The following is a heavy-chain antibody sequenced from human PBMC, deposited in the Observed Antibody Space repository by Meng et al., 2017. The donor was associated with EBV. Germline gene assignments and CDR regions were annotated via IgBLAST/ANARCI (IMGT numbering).Heavy chain of an antibody. Sequence: GELVKLGNEVNEGRSAEKVAGQASVGTFNSYAIGGVRQAPGQGLEGMEGIIPIFGTANYAQKFQGRVTMTADESTSTAYMELSSLRSEDTAVYYCARAPDNWNDGPYYWGQGTLVTVSS. V-gene: IGHV1-69*01. D-gene: IGHD1-20*01. CDR3: ARAPDNWNDGPYY. J-gene: IGHJ4*02. CDR2: IIPIFGTA. CDR1: VGTFNSYA.